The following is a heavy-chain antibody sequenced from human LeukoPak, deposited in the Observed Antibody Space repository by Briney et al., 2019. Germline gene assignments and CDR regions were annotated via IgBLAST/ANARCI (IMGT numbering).Heavy chain of an antibody. CDR1: GFTFSSYG. CDR2: IWYDGSSK. Sequence: PGGSLRLSCAASGFTFSSYGMHWVRQAPGKGLEWVAVIWYDGSSKYYADSVKGRFTISRDNSKNTLYLQMNSLRAEDTAVYYCAREVVAAPNFDYWGQGTLVTVSS. CDR3: AREVVAAPNFDY. V-gene: IGHV3-33*01. D-gene: IGHD2-15*01. J-gene: IGHJ4*02.